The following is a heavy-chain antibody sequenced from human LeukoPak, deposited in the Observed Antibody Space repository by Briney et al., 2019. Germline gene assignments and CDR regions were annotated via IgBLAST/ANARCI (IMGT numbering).Heavy chain of an antibody. D-gene: IGHD3-3*01. CDR3: ARIDFWSGYSYFDY. Sequence: GGSLRLSCAASEFTFSSYWMGWGRQAPGKGLEWVANIKPDGSETYYVDSVKGRFTISRDNAKNSLYLQMNSLRAEDTAVYYCARIDFWSGYSYFDYWGQGTLVTVSS. CDR2: IKPDGSET. V-gene: IGHV3-7*05. CDR1: EFTFSSYW. J-gene: IGHJ4*02.